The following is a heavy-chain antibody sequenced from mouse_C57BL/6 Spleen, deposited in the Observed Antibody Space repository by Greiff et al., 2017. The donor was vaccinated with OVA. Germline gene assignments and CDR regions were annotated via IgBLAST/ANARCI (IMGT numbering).Heavy chain of an antibody. Sequence: EVKLQESGPGLVKPSQSLSLTCSVTGYSITSGYYWNWIRQFPGNKLEWMGYISYDGSNNYNPSLKNRISITRDTSKNQFCLKLNSVTTEDTATYYCARARDYAYAMDYWGQGTPVTVSS. CDR3: ARARDYAYAMDY. V-gene: IGHV3-6*01. CDR1: GYSITSGYY. J-gene: IGHJ4*01. CDR2: ISYDGSN. D-gene: IGHD1-1*01.